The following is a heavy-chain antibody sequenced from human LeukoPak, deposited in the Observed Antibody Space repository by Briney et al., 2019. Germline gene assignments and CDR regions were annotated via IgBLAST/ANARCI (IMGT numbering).Heavy chain of an antibody. CDR2: ISSSSSNK. V-gene: IGHV3-21*01. CDR1: GFPFSRYS. D-gene: IGHD1-26*01. CDR3: ARTSSGSPRYFQH. Sequence: RPGGSLRLSCAASGFPFSRYSMNWVRQAPGEGPEWVSSISSSSSNKDYVDSVKGRFTVSRDNAKNSLYLQMDSLRVEDTAVYYCARTSSGSPRYFQHWGQGTLVTVSS. J-gene: IGHJ1*01.